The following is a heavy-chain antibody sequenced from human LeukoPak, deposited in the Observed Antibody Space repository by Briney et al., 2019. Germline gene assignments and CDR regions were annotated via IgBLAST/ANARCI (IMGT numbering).Heavy chain of an antibody. CDR3: ARDERRTVTTLPTTFDY. V-gene: IGHV3-30*04. D-gene: IGHD4-17*01. Sequence: GGSLRLSCAASGFTFSSYAMHWVRQAPGKGLEWVAVISYDGSNKYYADSVKGRFTISRDNSKNTLYLQMNSLRAEDTAVYYCARDERRTVTTLPTTFDYWGQGTLVTVSS. CDR2: ISYDGSNK. J-gene: IGHJ4*02. CDR1: GFTFSSYA.